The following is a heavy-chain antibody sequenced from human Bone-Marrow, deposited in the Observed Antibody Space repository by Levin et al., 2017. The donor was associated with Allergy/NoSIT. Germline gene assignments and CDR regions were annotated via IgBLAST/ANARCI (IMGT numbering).Heavy chain of an antibody. Sequence: SCAASGFTFSSYGMHWVRQAPGKGLEWVAVISYDGSNKYYADSVKGRFTISRDNSKNTLYLQMNSLRAEDTAVYYCAKDSPLVLRFLEWLPPRGDWFDPWGQGTLVTVSS. D-gene: IGHD3-3*01. J-gene: IGHJ5*02. V-gene: IGHV3-30*18. CDR3: AKDSPLVLRFLEWLPPRGDWFDP. CDR1: GFTFSSYG. CDR2: ISYDGSNK.